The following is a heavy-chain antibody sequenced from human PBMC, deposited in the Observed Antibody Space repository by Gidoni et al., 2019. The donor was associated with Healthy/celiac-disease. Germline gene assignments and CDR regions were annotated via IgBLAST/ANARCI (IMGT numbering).Heavy chain of an antibody. J-gene: IGHJ4*02. CDR2: IRYDGSNE. CDR1: GFTFSSFG. CDR3: AKGLTSLGYCSSTSCYAADY. D-gene: IGHD2-2*01. Sequence: QVQLVESGGGVVQPGGSLRLSCAAAGFTFSSFGLTWVRQAQGKGLEWVAIIRYDGSNEYYADSVKGRFTIARDNSKNTLYLQMNSLRAEDTAVYYCAKGLTSLGYCSSTSCYAADYWGQGTLVTVSS. V-gene: IGHV3-30*02.